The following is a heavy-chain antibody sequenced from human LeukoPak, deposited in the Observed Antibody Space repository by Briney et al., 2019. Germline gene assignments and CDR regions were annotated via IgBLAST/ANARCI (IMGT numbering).Heavy chain of an antibody. CDR1: GGSISSYY. V-gene: IGHV4-59*08. CDR2: IHDSGST. Sequence: SETLSLTCTVSGGSISSYYWNWIRQPPGGGLEWIGFIHDSGSTNYNPSLKSRVTISVDASKNQFSLKLRSVTAADTAVYYCARRRIGDSTITIYNWFDHWGQGTLVTVSS. D-gene: IGHD4-11*01. J-gene: IGHJ5*02. CDR3: ARRRIGDSTITIYNWFDH.